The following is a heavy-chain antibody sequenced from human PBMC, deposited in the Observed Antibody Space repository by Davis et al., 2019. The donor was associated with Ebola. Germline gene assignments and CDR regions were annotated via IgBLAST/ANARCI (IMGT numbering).Heavy chain of an antibody. J-gene: IGHJ4*02. V-gene: IGHV1-18*01. CDR1: AYTFTNYG. D-gene: IGHD6-19*01. Sequence: ASAKVFCNASAYTFTNYGISWVRQAPGQGLEWMGWIIGYIGNTNYAQKFQGRVTMTTDTSTSTVHMELRSLGSDDTAEYYCARDSSRYNSGWSSDYWGQGTLVTVSS. CDR2: IIGYIGNT. CDR3: ARDSSRYNSGWSSDY.